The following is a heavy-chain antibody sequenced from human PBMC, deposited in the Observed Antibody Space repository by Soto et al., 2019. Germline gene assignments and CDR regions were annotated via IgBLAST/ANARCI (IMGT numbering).Heavy chain of an antibody. D-gene: IGHD4-17*01. CDR3: ARTTVTAFYYYMDV. J-gene: IGHJ6*03. V-gene: IGHV1-18*01. CDR2: ISTYNGNT. CDR1: GYTFTNYG. Sequence: QVQLVQSGAEVKQPGASVKVSCKASGYTFTNYGFTWVRQAPGQGLEWLGWISTYNGNTKYAQKVQGRLTRTTDTSTSTANMELTSLRSDDTALYYWARTTVTAFYYYMDVWGKGSTVTVSS.